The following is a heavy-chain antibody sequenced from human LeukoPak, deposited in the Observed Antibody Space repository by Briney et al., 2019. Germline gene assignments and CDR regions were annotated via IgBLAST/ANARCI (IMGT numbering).Heavy chain of an antibody. Sequence: PSETLSLTCAVYGGSFSGYYWSWIRQPPGKGLEWIGEINHSGSTNYNPSLKSRVTISVDTSKNQFSLKLSSVTAADTAVYYCARGRGRFYGGNWGHRNYFDYWGQGTLVTVSS. CDR2: INHSGST. D-gene: IGHD4-23*01. CDR3: ARGRGRFYGGNWGHRNYFDY. CDR1: GGSFSGYY. V-gene: IGHV4-34*01. J-gene: IGHJ4*02.